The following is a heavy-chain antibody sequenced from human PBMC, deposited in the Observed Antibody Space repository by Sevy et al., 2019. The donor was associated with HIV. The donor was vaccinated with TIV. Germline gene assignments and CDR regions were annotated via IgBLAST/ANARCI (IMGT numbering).Heavy chain of an antibody. V-gene: IGHV3-15*01. Sequence: GGSLRLSSAASGFTFTNTWMSWVRQAPGKGLEWVGRIKSKTDGGTGDYAAPVKGRFSISRDDSKNTLYLQMNSLKTEDTAVYYCTTGDPYNRYGYMRPYFFDYWGQGTLVTVSS. J-gene: IGHJ4*02. CDR1: GFTFTNTW. CDR2: IKSKTDGGTG. D-gene: IGHD5-18*01. CDR3: TTGDPYNRYGYMRPYFFDY.